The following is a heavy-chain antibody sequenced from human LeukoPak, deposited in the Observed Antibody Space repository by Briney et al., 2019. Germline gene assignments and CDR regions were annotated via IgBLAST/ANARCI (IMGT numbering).Heavy chain of an antibody. CDR2: IYYSGST. V-gene: IGHV4-59*01. CDR3: ARGGYYGSGNDFRFDP. J-gene: IGHJ5*02. D-gene: IGHD3-10*01. Sequence: SETLSLTCTVSGGSISSYYWSWIRQPPGKGLEWLGYIYYSGSTNYEPSLKSRVTISVDTFKNQFSLKLSSVTAADTAVYYCARGGYYGSGNDFRFDPWGQGTLVTVSS. CDR1: GGSISSYY.